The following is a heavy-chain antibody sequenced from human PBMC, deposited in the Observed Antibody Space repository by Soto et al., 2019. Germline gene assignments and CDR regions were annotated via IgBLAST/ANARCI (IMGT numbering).Heavy chain of an antibody. CDR2: TYYRSKWYN. CDR1: GDSVSSNSAA. CDR3: AREGEYSSSAWDYFYGMDV. D-gene: IGHD6-6*01. J-gene: IGHJ6*02. Sequence: SQTLSLTCAISGDSVSSNSAAWNWIRQSPSRGLEWLGRTYYRSKWYNDYAVSVKSRITINPDTSKNQFSLQLNSVTPEDTAVYYGAREGEYSSSAWDYFYGMDVWGQGSTVTVS. V-gene: IGHV6-1*01.